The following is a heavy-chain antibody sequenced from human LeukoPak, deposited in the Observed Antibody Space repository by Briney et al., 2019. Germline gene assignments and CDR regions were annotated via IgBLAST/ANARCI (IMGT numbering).Heavy chain of an antibody. Sequence: SETLSLTCTVSGDSISSSNSYWGWIRQPPGKGLEWIGSIYYSGNTYYNASLKSRVTISVDTSKNQFSLKLSSVTAADTAVYYCARRPYQYYYDSRARGYAFDIWGQGTMVTVSS. V-gene: IGHV4-39*01. D-gene: IGHD3-22*01. CDR3: ARRPYQYYYDSRARGYAFDI. J-gene: IGHJ3*02. CDR1: GDSISSSNSY. CDR2: IYYSGNT.